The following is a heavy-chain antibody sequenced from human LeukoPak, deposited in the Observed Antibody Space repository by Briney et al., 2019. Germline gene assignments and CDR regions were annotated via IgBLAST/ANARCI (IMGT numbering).Heavy chain of an antibody. J-gene: IGHJ4*02. CDR3: ARVRGYCSSTICYRYYFDY. CDR2: IYHSGST. V-gene: IGHV4-38-2*02. Sequence: SETLSLTCTVSGYSISSGYYWGWIRQPPGKGLEWIGTIYHSGSTYYNPSLKSRVTISVDTSKNQFSLKLTSVTAADTAVYYCARVRGYCSSTICYRYYFDYWGQGTLVTVSS. CDR1: GYSISSGYY. D-gene: IGHD2-2*01.